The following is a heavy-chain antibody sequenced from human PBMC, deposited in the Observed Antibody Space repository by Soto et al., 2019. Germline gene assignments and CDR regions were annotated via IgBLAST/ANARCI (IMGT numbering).Heavy chain of an antibody. V-gene: IGHV1-69*01. J-gene: IGHJ4*02. CDR1: GGTFSDLA. Sequence: QVHLVQSGAEVKKPGSSVTVSCKTSGGTFSDLAFSWVRQAPRQGLEWVGGIIPLFGTPNYAREFQGRVSISADESSNTVYMEWRRLRSEDTGVYYCASERVAEMATGGYFDNWGQGTLVTVSS. CDR3: ASERVAEMATGGYFDN. CDR2: IIPLFGTP. D-gene: IGHD5-12*01.